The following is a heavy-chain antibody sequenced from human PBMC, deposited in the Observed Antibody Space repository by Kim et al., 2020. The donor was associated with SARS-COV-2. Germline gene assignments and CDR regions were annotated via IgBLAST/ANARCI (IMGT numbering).Heavy chain of an antibody. J-gene: IGHJ6*02. CDR1: GFTFSSYG. D-gene: IGHD3-3*01. CDR3: ARENDFWSGYQYYYYYGMDV. CDR2: IWYDGSNK. V-gene: IGHV3-33*01. Sequence: GGSLRLSCAASGFTFSSYGMHWVRQAPGKGLEWVAVIWYDGSNKYYADSVKGRFTISRDNSKNTLYLQMNSLRAEDTAVYYCARENDFWSGYQYYYYYGMDVWGQGTTVTVSS.